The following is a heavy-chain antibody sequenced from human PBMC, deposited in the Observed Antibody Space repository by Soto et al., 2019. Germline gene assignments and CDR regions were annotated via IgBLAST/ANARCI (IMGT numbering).Heavy chain of an antibody. CDR3: ASHRYYEGSVPGYGMDV. Sequence: QVQLVESGGGLVKPGGSLRLSCAASGFTFSDYYMSWIRQAPGKGLEYISYISSGGSFIYYADSVKGRFTISRDTAKTSLYLQMNSLRAADTALYYCASHRYYEGSVPGYGMDVWGQGTTVTVSS. V-gene: IGHV3-11*01. D-gene: IGHD3-16*01. CDR2: ISSGGSFI. J-gene: IGHJ6*02. CDR1: GFTFSDYY.